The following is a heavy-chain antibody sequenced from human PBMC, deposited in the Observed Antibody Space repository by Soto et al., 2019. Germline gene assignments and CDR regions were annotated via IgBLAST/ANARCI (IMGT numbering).Heavy chain of an antibody. CDR3: AKTLVVITVITSFDH. D-gene: IGHD2-21*01. J-gene: IGHJ4*02. V-gene: IGHV3-23*01. Sequence: GGSLRLSCVASGFTFNKYALAWVHQAPGKGLEWVSAISGSGASTYDADSVKGRFTISRDNSNNTLYLQMNSLRAEDTAVYYCAKTLVVITVITSFDHWGQGTPVTVSS. CDR1: GFTFNKYA. CDR2: ISGSGAST.